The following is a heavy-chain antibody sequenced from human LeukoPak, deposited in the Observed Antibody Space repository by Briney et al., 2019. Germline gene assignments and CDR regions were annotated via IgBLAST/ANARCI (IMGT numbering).Heavy chain of an antibody. CDR1: RFAFSSYG. CDR2: IRFDASNK. V-gene: IGHV3-30*02. Sequence: GGSLRLSCAASRFAFSSYGMHWVRQAPGKGLEWVAFIRFDASNKYYADSVKGRFTISRDNSKNTLYLQMNSLRAEDTAVYYCAKDSSVYYYDSRNFDYWGQGTLVTVSS. CDR3: AKDSSVYYYDSRNFDY. D-gene: IGHD3-22*01. J-gene: IGHJ4*02.